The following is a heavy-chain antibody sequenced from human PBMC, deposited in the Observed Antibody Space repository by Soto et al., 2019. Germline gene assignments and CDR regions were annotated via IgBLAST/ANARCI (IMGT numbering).Heavy chain of an antibody. Sequence: SETLSLTCTVSGGSISSSSYYWGWIRQPPGKGLEWIGNIYYSGSTNYNPSLNSRVTISLDTSKNQFSLKLSSVTAAVTAVYYCARDSSSWDFDYWGQGTLVTVSS. CDR2: IYYSGST. V-gene: IGHV4-39*07. CDR3: ARDSSSWDFDY. J-gene: IGHJ4*02. D-gene: IGHD6-13*01. CDR1: GGSISSSSYY.